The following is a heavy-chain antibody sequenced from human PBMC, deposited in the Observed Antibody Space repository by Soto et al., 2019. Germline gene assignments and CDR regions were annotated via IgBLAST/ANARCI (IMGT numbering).Heavy chain of an antibody. CDR1: GFAFSSFG. V-gene: IGHV3-30*18. CDR2: ISYDGRNK. D-gene: IGHD3-22*01. Sequence: QVQLVESGGGVVQPGTSLRLSCAASGFAFSSFGMHWVRQAPGKGLEWVAVISYDGRNKYYADSVKGRFTISRDNSKNTLYLQINSLKTEDTAVYYCAKVARSDLYVVVFYYYFGMDVWGQGTTVTVSS. CDR3: AKVARSDLYVVVFYYYFGMDV. J-gene: IGHJ6*02.